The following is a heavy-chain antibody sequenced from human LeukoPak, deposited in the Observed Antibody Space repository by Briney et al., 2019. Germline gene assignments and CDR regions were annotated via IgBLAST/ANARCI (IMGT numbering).Heavy chain of an antibody. Sequence: PSETLSLTCAVYRGSFSGYYWSWIRQPPGKGLEWIGEINHSGSTNYNPSLKSRVTISVDTSKNQFSLKLSSVTAADTAVYYCARSTRRYNWNDPRGWFDPWGQGTLVTVSS. CDR3: ARSTRRYNWNDPRGWFDP. CDR1: RGSFSGYY. CDR2: INHSGST. V-gene: IGHV4-34*01. J-gene: IGHJ5*02. D-gene: IGHD1-1*01.